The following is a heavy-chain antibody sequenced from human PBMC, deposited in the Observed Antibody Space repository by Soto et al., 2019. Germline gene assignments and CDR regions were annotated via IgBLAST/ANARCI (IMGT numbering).Heavy chain of an antibody. V-gene: IGHV3-30-3*01. Sequence: QAHLVESGGGVVQPGRSLTLSCAVSGFTFSSHYMHWVRQAPGKGLEWVALISSDGNSKYYADSVKGRFTTSRDNSKNTMYLQMNSLRVEATAVYYCARDDEGGSDCDLGYWGQGALVTVSS. CDR2: ISSDGNSK. CDR3: ARDDEGGSDCDLGY. D-gene: IGHD1-26*01. CDR1: GFTFSSHY. J-gene: IGHJ4*02.